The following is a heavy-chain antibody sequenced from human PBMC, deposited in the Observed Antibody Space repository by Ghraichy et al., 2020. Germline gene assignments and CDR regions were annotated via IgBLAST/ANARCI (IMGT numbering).Heavy chain of an antibody. CDR2: ISSSSSYI. D-gene: IGHD5-24*01. V-gene: IGHV3-21*01. J-gene: IGHJ3*02. CDR1: GFTFSSYS. Sequence: GGSLRLSCAASGFTFSSYSMNWVRQAPGKGLEWVSSISSSSSYIYYADSVKGRFTISRDNAKNSLYLQMNSLRAEDTAVYYCARPRRDGYRLRKADAFDIWGQGTMVTVSS. CDR3: ARPRRDGYRLRKADAFDI.